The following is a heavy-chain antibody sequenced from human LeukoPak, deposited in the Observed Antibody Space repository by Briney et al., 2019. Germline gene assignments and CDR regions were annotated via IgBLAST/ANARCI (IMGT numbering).Heavy chain of an antibody. V-gene: IGHV3-48*03. J-gene: IGHJ4*02. D-gene: IGHD2-2*01. CDR1: GFTFRRYE. CDR3: ANVVPGTMNRG. CDR2: ISSGGSTI. Sequence: PGGSLRLSCVLSGFTFRRYEMNWAPESPGKGVEGVAYISSGGSTIYYADSVKGRFTVSRHKAKNSLYLQVNSLRAEDTAVYYCANVVPGTMNRGWGQGALVTVSS.